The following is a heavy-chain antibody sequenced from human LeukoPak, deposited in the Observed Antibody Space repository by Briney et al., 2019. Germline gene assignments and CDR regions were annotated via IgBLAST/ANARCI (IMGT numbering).Heavy chain of an antibody. V-gene: IGHV3-33*01. J-gene: IGHJ4*02. Sequence: GGSLRLSCAASGFTFSKYGMHWVRQAPGKGLEWVAAIWYDGSNKYYADSVKGRFTISRDNSKNTLYLQMNSLRAEDTAVYYCARDYSSGWPNFDYWGQGTLVTVSS. D-gene: IGHD6-19*01. CDR1: GFTFSKYG. CDR3: ARDYSSGWPNFDY. CDR2: IWYDGSNK.